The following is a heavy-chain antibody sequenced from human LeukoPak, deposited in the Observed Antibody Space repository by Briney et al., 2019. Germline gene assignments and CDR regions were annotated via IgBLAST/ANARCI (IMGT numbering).Heavy chain of an antibody. CDR3: ARDYGSGSYYNPSVYYYYGMDV. D-gene: IGHD3-10*01. V-gene: IGHV1-8*01. CDR1: GYTFTSYD. Sequence: GASVKVSCKASGYTFTSYDINWVRQATGQGLEWMGWMNPNSGNTGYAQKFQGRVTMTRNTPISTAYMELSSLRSEDTAVYYCARDYGSGSYYNPSVYYYYGMDVWGQGTTVTVSS. CDR2: MNPNSGNT. J-gene: IGHJ6*02.